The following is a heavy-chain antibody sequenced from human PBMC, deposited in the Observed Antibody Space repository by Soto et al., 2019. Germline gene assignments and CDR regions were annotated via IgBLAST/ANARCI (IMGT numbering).Heavy chain of an antibody. J-gene: IGHJ3*02. V-gene: IGHV3-23*01. CDR2: ISGSGGST. Sequence: GGSLRLSCTASGFTFSNYAMSWVRQAPGKGLEWVSAISGSGGSTYYADSVKGRFTISRDNSKNTLYLQMNSLRAEDTAVYYCAVPPRMDGDAFDIWGQGTMVTVSS. CDR1: GFTFSNYA. CDR3: AVPPRMDGDAFDI. D-gene: IGHD2-2*03.